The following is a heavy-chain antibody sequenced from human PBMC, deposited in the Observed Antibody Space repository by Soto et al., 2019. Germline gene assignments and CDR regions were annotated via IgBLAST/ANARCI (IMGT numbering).Heavy chain of an antibody. J-gene: IGHJ3*01. CDR1: GLTVSGKKY. V-gene: IGHV3-53*01. CDR3: ASWHEREHAYDV. Sequence: EVQLVESGGGLIQPGESLRLSCGAFGLTVSGKKYVAWVRQAPGKGLEWISALYDVDGTYYADSVKGRFTTSTDSSKTTVYLQMNGLRSDDTAVYYCASWHEREHAYDVWGRGTMVTVSS. D-gene: IGHD1-1*01. CDR2: LYDVDGT.